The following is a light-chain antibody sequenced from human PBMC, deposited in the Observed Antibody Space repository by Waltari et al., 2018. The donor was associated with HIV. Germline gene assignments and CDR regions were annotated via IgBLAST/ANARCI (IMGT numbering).Light chain of an antibody. J-gene: IGKJ4*01. Sequence: DIQMTQSPSSLSASPGDTINITCRTIQNIKSDLNWYQQKPGTIPKLLVYSASGVQSGVPPRISGSGSATDFTLTIDSLQPDDSASYFCQQSHTTPFTFGGGTTVEVK. CDR2: SAS. CDR3: QQSHTTPFT. V-gene: IGKV1-39*01. CDR1: QNIKSD.